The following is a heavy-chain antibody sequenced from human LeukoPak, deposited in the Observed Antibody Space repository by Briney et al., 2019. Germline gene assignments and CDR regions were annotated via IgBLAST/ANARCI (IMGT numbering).Heavy chain of an antibody. CDR2: ISITEGT. Sequence: SETLSLTCSVSGGSVNTYYWSWIRQSAGKGLEWIGRISITEGTNYNPSLKSRVSMSVDASKNQVSLKLGSVTAADTAVYYCARLRRDINDWYADDCWGQGTLVTISS. D-gene: IGHD6-19*01. CDR1: GGSVNTYY. CDR3: ARLRRDINDWYADDC. J-gene: IGHJ4*02. V-gene: IGHV4-4*07.